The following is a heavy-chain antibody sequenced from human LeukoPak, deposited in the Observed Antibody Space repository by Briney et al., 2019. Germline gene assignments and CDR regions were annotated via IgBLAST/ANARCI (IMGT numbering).Heavy chain of an antibody. D-gene: IGHD7-27*01. CDR1: GFTFNSYW. Sequence: GGSLRLSCAASGFTFNSYWMSWVRQAPGKGLEWVASIGSGGSEEYYVDSMRGRFTISRDNAKKSLYLQMNSLRAEDTAVYFCARSGAPGTIDYWGQGALVTVSS. CDR2: IGSGGSEE. V-gene: IGHV3-7*04. J-gene: IGHJ4*02. CDR3: ARSGAPGTIDY.